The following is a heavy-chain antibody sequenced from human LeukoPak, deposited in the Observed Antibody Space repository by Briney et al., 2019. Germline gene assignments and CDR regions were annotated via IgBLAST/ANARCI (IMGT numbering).Heavy chain of an antibody. Sequence: PSETLSLTCTVSGGSISSGGYYWSWIRQHPGKGLEWIGYIYYSGSTYYNPSLKSRVTISVDTSKNQFSLKLSSVTAADTAVYYCARSSGVTMVRGVIIPWAFDIWGQGTMVTVSS. CDR1: GGSISSGGYY. D-gene: IGHD3-10*01. J-gene: IGHJ3*02. V-gene: IGHV4-31*03. CDR3: ARSSGVTMVRGVIIPWAFDI. CDR2: IYYSGST.